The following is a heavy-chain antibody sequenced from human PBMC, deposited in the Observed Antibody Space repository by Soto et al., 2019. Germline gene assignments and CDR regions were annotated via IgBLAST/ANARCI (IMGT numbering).Heavy chain of an antibody. CDR3: ARDSGTYYDFWSGTRGNWFDP. CDR1: GGSFSGYY. J-gene: IGHJ5*02. Sequence: LSLTCAVYGGSFSGYYWSWIRQPPGKGLEWIGEINHSGSTNYNPSLKSRVTISVDTSKNQFSLKLSSVTAADTAVYYCARDSGTYYDFWSGTRGNWFDPWGQGTLVTVSS. CDR2: INHSGST. V-gene: IGHV4-34*01. D-gene: IGHD3-3*01.